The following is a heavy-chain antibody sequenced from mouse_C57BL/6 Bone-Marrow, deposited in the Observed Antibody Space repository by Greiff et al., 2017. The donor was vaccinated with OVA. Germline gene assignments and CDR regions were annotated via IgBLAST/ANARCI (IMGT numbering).Heavy chain of an antibody. V-gene: IGHV5-4*01. CDR3: ARRRAWFAY. J-gene: IGHJ3*01. CDR2: ISDGGRYT. Sequence: EVQRVESGGGLVKPGGSLKLSCAASGFTFSSYAMSWVRQTPEKRLEWVATISDGGRYTYYPDNVKGRFTISRDNAKNNLYLQMSHLKSEDTAMYYCARRRAWFAYWGQGTLVTVSA. CDR1: GFTFSSYA.